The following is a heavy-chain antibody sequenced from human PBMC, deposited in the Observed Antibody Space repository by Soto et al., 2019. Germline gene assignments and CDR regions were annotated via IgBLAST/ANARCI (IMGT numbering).Heavy chain of an antibody. J-gene: IGHJ4*02. Sequence: SETLSLTCAVSGVSISSCNWWTGVRQSPQRGLEYIGEIFHDGTANYYPSFERRVAISVDTSKNQFSLKLTSVTAEDTAIYFRARLVYDTRLNYMYFDFWGQGTLVTVS. CDR3: ARLVYDTRLNYMYFDF. D-gene: IGHD3-10*01. CDR1: GVSISSCNW. CDR2: IFHDGTA. V-gene: IGHV4-4*02.